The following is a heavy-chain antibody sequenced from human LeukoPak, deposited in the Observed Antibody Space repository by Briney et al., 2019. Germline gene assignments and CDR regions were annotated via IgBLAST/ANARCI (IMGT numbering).Heavy chain of an antibody. D-gene: IGHD6-19*01. V-gene: IGHV3-23*01. Sequence: GGTLRLSCAASGFTFSSYGMSWVRQAPGKGLEWVSAISGSGGSTYYADSVKGRFTISRDNSKNTLYLQMNSLRAEDTAVYYCARESSGWYRPIDYWGQGTLVTVSS. CDR1: GFTFSSYG. CDR2: ISGSGGST. CDR3: ARESSGWYRPIDY. J-gene: IGHJ4*02.